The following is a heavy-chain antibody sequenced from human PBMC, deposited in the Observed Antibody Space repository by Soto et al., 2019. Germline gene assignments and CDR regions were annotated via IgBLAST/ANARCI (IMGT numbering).Heavy chain of an antibody. V-gene: IGHV1-69*06. D-gene: IGHD2-2*02. CDR2: IIPIFGTA. J-gene: IGHJ6*02. Sequence: SVKVSCKASGGTFSSYSISWVRQAPVQGLEWMGGIIPIFGTANYAQKFQGRVTITADKSTSTAYMELSSLRSEDTAVYYCALVDLGYCSSTSCYRDYYYGMDVWRQGTTVTVSS. CDR1: GGTFSSYS. CDR3: ALVDLGYCSSTSCYRDYYYGMDV.